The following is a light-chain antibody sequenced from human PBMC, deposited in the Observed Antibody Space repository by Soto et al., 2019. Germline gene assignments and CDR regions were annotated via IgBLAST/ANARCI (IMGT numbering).Light chain of an antibody. CDR3: QQYNHWPYT. CDR1: QSVYSN. V-gene: IGKV3-15*01. CDR2: GAS. Sequence: EIVMTQSPATLSVSPGEGATLSCRASQSVYSNLAWYQQKPGQPPRLLIYGASTRATGIPARFSGSGSGTEFTFTISSLQSEDFAAYYCQQYNHWPYTFGPGTKEDIK. J-gene: IGKJ3*01.